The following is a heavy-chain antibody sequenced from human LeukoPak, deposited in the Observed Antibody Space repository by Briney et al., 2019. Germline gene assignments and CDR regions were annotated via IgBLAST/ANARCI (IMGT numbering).Heavy chain of an antibody. CDR2: IKRDGSEK. CDR1: GFTFSSFW. CDR3: ARARDSGSGKVNAFDI. V-gene: IGHV3-7*05. J-gene: IGHJ3*02. D-gene: IGHD3-10*01. Sequence: GGSLRLSCADSGFTFSSFWMSWVRQAPGKGLEWVATIKRDGSEKHYVDSVKGRFTISRDNAEKSLYLQMNSLRAEDTAVYYCARARDSGSGKVNAFDIWGQGTMVTVSS.